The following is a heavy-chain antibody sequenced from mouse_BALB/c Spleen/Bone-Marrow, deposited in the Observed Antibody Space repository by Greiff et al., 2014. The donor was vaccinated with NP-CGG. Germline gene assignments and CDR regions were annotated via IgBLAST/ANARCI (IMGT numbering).Heavy chain of an antibody. Sequence: DVQLQESGAELVRSGASVKLSCTASGFNIKDYYMHWVKQRPEQGLEWIGWIDPENGDTEYAPKFQGKATMTADTSSNTAYLQLXXLTSEDTAVYYCNGNYYAMDYWGQGTSVTVSS. V-gene: IGHV14-4*02. D-gene: IGHD2-1*01. J-gene: IGHJ4*01. CDR3: NGNYYAMDY. CDR2: IDPENGDT. CDR1: GFNIKDYY.